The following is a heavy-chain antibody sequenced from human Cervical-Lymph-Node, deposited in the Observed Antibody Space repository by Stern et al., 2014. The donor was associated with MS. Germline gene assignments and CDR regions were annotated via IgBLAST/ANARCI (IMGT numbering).Heavy chain of an antibody. D-gene: IGHD2-2*01. Sequence: QITLKESGPTLVKPTQTLTLSCTFSGFSLSTSGVGVGWIRQPPGMALEWLAFIYWDDSKRYSPSLKNRLTITKDTSKNQVVLTMNNRDPVDTATFYCATHAPGVVPAALDYWGQGTLVTVS. J-gene: IGHJ4*02. V-gene: IGHV2-5*02. CDR1: GFSLSTSGVG. CDR2: IYWDDSK. CDR3: ATHAPGVVPAALDY.